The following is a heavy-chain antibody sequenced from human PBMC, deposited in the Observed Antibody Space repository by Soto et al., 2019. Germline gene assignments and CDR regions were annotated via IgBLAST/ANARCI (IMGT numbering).Heavy chain of an antibody. CDR1: GFTVSSNY. J-gene: IGHJ3*02. CDR2: IYSGGST. CDR3: ARLTTAYGYQPWVFDI. Sequence: EVQRVEPGGVLVQPGGSLRLSCAASGFTVSSNYRSWVRQAQGKGLEWVSVIYSGGSTYYADSVKGRFTISRDNSKNTLYLQMNSLRAEDTAVYYCARLTTAYGYQPWVFDIWGQGTMVTVSS. V-gene: IGHV3-66*01. D-gene: IGHD4-17*01.